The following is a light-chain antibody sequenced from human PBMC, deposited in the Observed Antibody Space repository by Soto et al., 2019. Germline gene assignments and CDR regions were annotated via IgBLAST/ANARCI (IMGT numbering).Light chain of an antibody. Sequence: QSVLTQPASVSGSLGQSITISCTGTSCDIDAYNYVSSYQQHPGQAPKLPIYDVSNRPSGISNRFSGSKSGNTASLTISGLKAEDEADYYCGSYTTSSNYVFGTGTRSPS. CDR3: GSYTTSSNYV. CDR1: SCDIDAYNY. V-gene: IGLV2-14*01. J-gene: IGLJ1*01. CDR2: DVS.